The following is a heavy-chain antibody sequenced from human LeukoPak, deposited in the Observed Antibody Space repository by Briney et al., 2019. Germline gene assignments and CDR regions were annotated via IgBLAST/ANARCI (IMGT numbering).Heavy chain of an antibody. V-gene: IGHV1-24*01. CDR2: FDPEDGET. D-gene: IGHD3-10*01. Sequence: ASVKVSCKVSGYTLTELSMHWVRQAPGKGREWMGGFDPEDGETIYAQKFQGRVTMTEDTSTDTAYMELSSLRSEDTAVYYCATGITMVRGVTYYYYGMDVWGKGTTVTVSS. J-gene: IGHJ6*04. CDR3: ATGITMVRGVTYYYYGMDV. CDR1: GYTLTELS.